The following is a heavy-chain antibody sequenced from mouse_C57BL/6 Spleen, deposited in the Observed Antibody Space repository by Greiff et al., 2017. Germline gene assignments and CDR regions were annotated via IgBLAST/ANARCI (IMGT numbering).Heavy chain of an antibody. CDR1: GFNIKNTY. J-gene: IGHJ2*01. CDR3: ARMYYGSSFHFDY. CDR2: IDPANGNT. D-gene: IGHD1-1*01. V-gene: IGHV14-3*01. Sequence: EVQLQQSVAELVRPGASVKLSCTASGFNIKNTYMHWVKQRPEQGLEWIGRIDPANGNTKYAPKFQGKATITADTSSNTAYLQLSSLTSEDTAIYYGARMYYGSSFHFDYWGQGTTLTVSS.